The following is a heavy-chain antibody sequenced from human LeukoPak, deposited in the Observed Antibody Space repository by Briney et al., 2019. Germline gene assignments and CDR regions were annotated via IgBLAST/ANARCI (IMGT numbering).Heavy chain of an antibody. D-gene: IGHD6-19*01. CDR2: IYYSGST. J-gene: IGHJ4*02. V-gene: IGHV4-59*08. Sequence: SETLSLTCTVSGGSISSYYWSWIRQPPGKGLEWIGYIYYSGSTNYNPSLKSRVTISVDTSKNQFSLKLSSVTAADTAVYYCAGGGSGWPNDYWGQGTLVTVSS. CDR1: GGSISSYY. CDR3: AGGGSGWPNDY.